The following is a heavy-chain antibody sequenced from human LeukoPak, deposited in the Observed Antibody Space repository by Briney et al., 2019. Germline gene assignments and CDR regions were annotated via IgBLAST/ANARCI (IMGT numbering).Heavy chain of an antibody. Sequence: SVKVSCKASGGTFSSYAISWVRQAPGQGLEWMGGIIPIFGTANYAQKFQGRVTITADKSTSTAYMELSSLRSEDTAVYYCARDRGCSSTSCSFDYWGQGTLVTVSS. CDR1: GGTFSSYA. V-gene: IGHV1-69*06. CDR3: ARDRGCSSTSCSFDY. J-gene: IGHJ4*02. D-gene: IGHD2-2*01. CDR2: IIPIFGTA.